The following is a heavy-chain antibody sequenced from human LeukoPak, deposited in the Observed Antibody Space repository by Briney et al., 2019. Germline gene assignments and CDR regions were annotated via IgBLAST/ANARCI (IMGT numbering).Heavy chain of an antibody. Sequence: SVKVSCTASGGTFSSYAISWVRQAPGQGLEWMGGIIPIFGTANYAQKFQGRVTIAADESTSTAYMELSSLRSEDTAVYYCASADRAGWYVDYYYGMDVWGQGTTVTVSS. CDR3: ASADRAGWYVDYYYGMDV. V-gene: IGHV1-69*13. D-gene: IGHD6-19*01. CDR1: GGTFSSYA. CDR2: IIPIFGTA. J-gene: IGHJ6*02.